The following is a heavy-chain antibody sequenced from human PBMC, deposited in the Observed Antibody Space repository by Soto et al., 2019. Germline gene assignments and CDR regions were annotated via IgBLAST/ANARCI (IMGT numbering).Heavy chain of an antibody. J-gene: IGHJ5*02. Sequence: PGGSLRLSCAASGFTFSNAWMHWVRQAPGKGLEWVSAISGSGGSTYYADSVKGRFTISRDNSKNTLYLQMNSLRAEDTAVYYCAKSGLELLEDLDPWGQGTLVTVSS. CDR3: AKSGLELLEDLDP. V-gene: IGHV3-23*01. CDR1: GFTFSNAW. D-gene: IGHD1-7*01. CDR2: ISGSGGST.